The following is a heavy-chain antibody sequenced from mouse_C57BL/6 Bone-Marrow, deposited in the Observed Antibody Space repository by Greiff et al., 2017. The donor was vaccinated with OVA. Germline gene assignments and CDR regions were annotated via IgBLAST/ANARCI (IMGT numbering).Heavy chain of an antibody. CDR1: GFSLTSYG. CDR2: IWSGGST. D-gene: IGHD1-1*01. V-gene: IGHV2-4*01. Sequence: VKLKESGPGLVQPSQSLSITCTVSGFSLTSYGVHWVRQPPGKGLEWLGVIWSGGSTDYNAAFISRLSISKDNSKSQVFFKMNSLQADDTAIYYCAKNNGLRDWYFDVWGTGTTVTVSS. CDR3: AKNNGLRDWYFDV. J-gene: IGHJ1*03.